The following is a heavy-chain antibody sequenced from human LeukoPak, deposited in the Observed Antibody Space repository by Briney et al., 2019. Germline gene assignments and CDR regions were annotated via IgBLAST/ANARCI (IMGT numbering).Heavy chain of an antibody. CDR2: ISYGGRNK. Sequence: GGSLRLSCAASGFTFSSYGMHWVRQAPGKGLEWVADISYGGRNKYYADPEKRRFTITRDNSKNTLYLQMNSLRAEDTAVYYCAKDSSSRSAFDIWGQGTMVTVSS. D-gene: IGHD6-13*01. CDR3: AKDSSSRSAFDI. V-gene: IGHV3-30*18. J-gene: IGHJ3*02. CDR1: GFTFSSYG.